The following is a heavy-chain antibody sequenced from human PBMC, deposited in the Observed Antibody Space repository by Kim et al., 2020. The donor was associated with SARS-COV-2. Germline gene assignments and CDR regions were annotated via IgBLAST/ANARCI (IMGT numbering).Heavy chain of an antibody. J-gene: IGHJ5*02. CDR1: GGSISSSSYY. D-gene: IGHD3-10*01. V-gene: IGHV4-39*01. CDR2: IYYSGST. CDR3: ASLSPELLWFGELLSRENWVDP. Sequence: SETLSLTCTVSGGSISSSSYYWGWIRQPPGKGLEWIGSIYYSGSTYYNPSLTSRVTISVDTSKNQFSLTLSSVTAADTAWYYFASLSPELLWFGELLSRENWVDPWGQGTLVTVSS.